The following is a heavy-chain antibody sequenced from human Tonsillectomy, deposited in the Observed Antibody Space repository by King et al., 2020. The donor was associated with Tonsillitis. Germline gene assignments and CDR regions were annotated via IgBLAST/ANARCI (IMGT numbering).Heavy chain of an antibody. J-gene: IGHJ4*02. CDR3: AKDMRPSSSWYRDHYFDY. CDR1: GFMFDDYA. V-gene: IGHV3-43*02. CDR2: ISGDGGST. D-gene: IGHD6-13*01. Sequence: VQLVESGGGVVQPGGSLRLSCAASGFMFDDYAMHWVRQAPGKGLEWVSLISGDGGSTSYADSVKGRFTISRDNSKTSLYLQMNSLRTEDTALYYCAKDMRPSSSWYRDHYFDYWGQGTLVTVSS.